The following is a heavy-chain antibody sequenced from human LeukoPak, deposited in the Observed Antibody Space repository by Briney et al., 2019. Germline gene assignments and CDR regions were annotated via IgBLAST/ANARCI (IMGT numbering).Heavy chain of an antibody. CDR3: ARVMVNNWFDP. J-gene: IGHJ5*02. CDR1: GGSINSYY. Sequence: SETLSLTCTASGGSINSYYWSWIRQPPGKGLEWIGYIYYSGSTNYNPSLKSRVTISVDTSKNQFSLKLSSVTTADTAVYYCARVMVNNWFDPWGQGTLVTVSS. D-gene: IGHD2-8*01. CDR2: IYYSGST. V-gene: IGHV4-59*01.